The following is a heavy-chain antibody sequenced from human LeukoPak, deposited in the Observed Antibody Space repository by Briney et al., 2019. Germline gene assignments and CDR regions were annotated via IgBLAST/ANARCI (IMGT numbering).Heavy chain of an antibody. J-gene: IGHJ4*02. D-gene: IGHD4-23*01. CDR3: ARDNDYGGYFDY. V-gene: IGHV4-31*03. CDR2: IYYSGST. CDR1: GGSISSGGYY. Sequence: SETLSLTCTVSGGSISSGGYYWSWIRQHPGKGLEWIGYIYYSGSTYYNPSLKSRVTISVDTSKNQFSLKLSSVTAADTAVYYCARDNDYGGYFDYWGQGTLVTVSS.